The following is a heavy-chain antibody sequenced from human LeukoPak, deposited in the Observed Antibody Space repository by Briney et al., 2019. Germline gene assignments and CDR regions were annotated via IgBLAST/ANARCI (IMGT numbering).Heavy chain of an antibody. CDR2: INPNSGGT. CDR3: ARGANWKNGFLDY. CDR1: GYTFTGYY. Sequence: GASVKLSCKASGYTFTGYYMHWVRQAPGQGLEWMGWINPNSGGTNYAQKFQGRVAMIRDTSISTAYMELSSLRSEDMAVYYCARGANWKNGFLDYWGQGTLVTVSS. D-gene: IGHD1-1*01. J-gene: IGHJ4*02. V-gene: IGHV1-2*02.